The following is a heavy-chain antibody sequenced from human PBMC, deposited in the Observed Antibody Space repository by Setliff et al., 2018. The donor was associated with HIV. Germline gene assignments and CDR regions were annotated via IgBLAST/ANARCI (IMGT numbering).Heavy chain of an antibody. CDR3: ARAGIKEDAFDI. J-gene: IGHJ3*02. Sequence: LSLTCTVSGGSVSNTTYYWGWIRQPPGKGLEWIGNIYYTGSTYYNPSLKSRVTVSVDTSKNQFSLKLASVTVADTAVFYCARAGIKEDAFDIWGQGTMVTVSS. D-gene: IGHD3-10*01. V-gene: IGHV4-39*02. CDR1: GGSVSNTTYY. CDR2: IYYTGST.